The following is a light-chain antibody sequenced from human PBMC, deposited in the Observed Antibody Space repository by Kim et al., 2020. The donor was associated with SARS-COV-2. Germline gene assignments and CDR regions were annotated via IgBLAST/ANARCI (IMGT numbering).Light chain of an antibody. CDR3: QSADSSGTYE. J-gene: IGLJ2*01. V-gene: IGLV3-25*03. CDR1: ALPKQY. CDR2: KDS. Sequence: VSPGTTARITCSGDALPKQYAYWYQQKPGQAPVLVIYKDSERPSGIPERFSGSSSGTTVTLTISGVQAEDEADYYCQSADSSGTYEFGGGTQLTVL.